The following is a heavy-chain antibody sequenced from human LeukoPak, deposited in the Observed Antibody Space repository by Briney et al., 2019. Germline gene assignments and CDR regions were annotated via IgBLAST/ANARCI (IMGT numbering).Heavy chain of an antibody. CDR1: GFTFSSYA. J-gene: IGHJ4*02. D-gene: IGHD5-18*01. CDR2: ISYDGSNK. V-gene: IGHV3-30-3*01. CDR3: ARVEGGYTYVYDY. Sequence: GKSLRLSCAASGFTFSSYAMHWVRQAPGKGLEWVAVISYDGSNKYYADSVKGRFTISRDNAKNSLWLQMNSLRAEDTAVYYCARVEGGYTYVYDYWGQGTLVTVSS.